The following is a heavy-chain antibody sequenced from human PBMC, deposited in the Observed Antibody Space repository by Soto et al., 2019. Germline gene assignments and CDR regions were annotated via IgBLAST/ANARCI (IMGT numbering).Heavy chain of an antibody. Sequence: GGSLRLSCAASGFTFSSDAMSWVRQAPGKGLEWVSAISGSGGSTYYADSVKGRFTISRDNSKNTLYLQMNSLRAEDTAVYYCAKGGPAAYYSYGMDVWGQGTTVTVSS. CDR1: GFTFSSDA. CDR3: AKGGPAAYYSYGMDV. CDR2: ISGSGGST. D-gene: IGHD2-2*01. J-gene: IGHJ6*02. V-gene: IGHV3-23*01.